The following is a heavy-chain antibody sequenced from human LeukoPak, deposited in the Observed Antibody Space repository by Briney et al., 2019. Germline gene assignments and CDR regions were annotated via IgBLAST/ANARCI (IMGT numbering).Heavy chain of an antibody. CDR3: ARLPHYYDSSGYYYVHYFDY. CDR1: GGSISSSSYY. Sequence: SETLSLTCTVSGGSISSSSYYWGWIRQPPGKGLEWIVGIYYSGSTYYNPSLKSRVTISVDTSKNQFSLKLSSVTAADTAVYYCARLPHYYDSSGYYYVHYFDYWGQGTLVTVSS. J-gene: IGHJ4*02. D-gene: IGHD3-22*01. V-gene: IGHV4-39*01. CDR2: IYYSGST.